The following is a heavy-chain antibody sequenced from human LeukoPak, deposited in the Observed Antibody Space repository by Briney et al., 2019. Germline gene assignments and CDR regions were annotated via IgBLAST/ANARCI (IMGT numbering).Heavy chain of an antibody. J-gene: IGHJ3*02. D-gene: IGHD3-22*01. V-gene: IGHV7-4-1*02. CDR3: ARINDAPPYYYDSSDDAFDI. CDR2: INTNTGNP. CDR1: GYTFTGYA. Sequence: ASVKVSCKASGYTFTGYAMNWVRQAPGQGLEWMGWINTNTGNPTYAQGFTGRFVFSLDTSVSTAYLQISSLKAEDTAVYYCARINDAPPYYYDSSDDAFDIWGQGTMVTVSS.